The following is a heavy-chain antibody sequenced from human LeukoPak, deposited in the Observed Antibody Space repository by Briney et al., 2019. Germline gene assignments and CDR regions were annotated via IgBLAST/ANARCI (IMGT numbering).Heavy chain of an antibody. V-gene: IGHV1-18*01. CDR1: GYTFTNYD. CDR3: ARPRSLMTRDAFDI. CDR2: ISGYNGNT. D-gene: IGHD3-16*01. J-gene: IGHJ3*02. Sequence: ASVKVSCKASGYTFTNYDITWVRQAPGQGLEWMGWISGYNGNTNYAQKLQGRVTMTTDTSTSTVYLELRSLRSDDTAVYYCARPRSLMTRDAFDIWGQGTMLTVSP.